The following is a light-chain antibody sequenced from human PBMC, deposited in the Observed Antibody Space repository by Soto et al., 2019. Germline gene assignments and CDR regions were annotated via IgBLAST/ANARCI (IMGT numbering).Light chain of an antibody. Sequence: QSALTQPASVSGSPGQSITISCTGTSSDVGGYNYVYWYQQDPGKAPKLMIYDVNNRPSGVSNRFSGSKSGNTASLTISGLQAEDEAYYYCSSYTSSSTLAVFGGGTKRTVL. CDR3: SSYTSSSTLAV. CDR2: DVN. CDR1: SSDVGGYNY. J-gene: IGLJ2*01. V-gene: IGLV2-14*01.